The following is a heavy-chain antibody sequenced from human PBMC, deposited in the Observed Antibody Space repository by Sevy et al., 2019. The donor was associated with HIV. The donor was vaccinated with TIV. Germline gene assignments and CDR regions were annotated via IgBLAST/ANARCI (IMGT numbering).Heavy chain of an antibody. CDR1: GFTFSNYA. Sequence: GGSLSLSCAASGFTFSNYAINWIRQAPGKGLEWVSRISDSGESTFYADSVKGRCSISRDNPKNTVHLQMNSLRVADTAVYYCAIVVVAADMYPVYFYAYGMDVWGQGTTVTVSS. CDR2: ISDSGEST. J-gene: IGHJ6*02. V-gene: IGHV3-23*01. CDR3: AIVVVAADMYPVYFYAYGMDV. D-gene: IGHD2-15*01.